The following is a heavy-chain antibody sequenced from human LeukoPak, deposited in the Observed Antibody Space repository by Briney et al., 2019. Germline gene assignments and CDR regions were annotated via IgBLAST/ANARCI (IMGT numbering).Heavy chain of an antibody. V-gene: IGHV3-53*01. D-gene: IGHD4-11*01. Sequence: PGGSLRLSCAASGFTVSSNYMSWVRQAPGKGLEWVSVIYSGGSTYYADSVKGRFTISRDNSKNTLYLQMNSLRAEDTAVYYCARDPTDYSNPSGGYWGQGTLVTVSS. CDR3: ARDPTDYSNPSGGY. CDR2: IYSGGST. J-gene: IGHJ4*02. CDR1: GFTVSSNY.